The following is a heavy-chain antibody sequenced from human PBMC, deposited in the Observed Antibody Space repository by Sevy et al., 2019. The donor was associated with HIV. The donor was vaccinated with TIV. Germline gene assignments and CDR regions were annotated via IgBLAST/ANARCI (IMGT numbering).Heavy chain of an antibody. Sequence: GWSLRLSCAASGFAFHEYSMSWIRQAPGKGLEWVATLSFGCGKINYADSVKGRFTISRDNSKNSFYLQMDNLRVEDTALYYCAREGCSRPHDYWGQGTRVTVSS. CDR3: AREGCSRPHDY. D-gene: IGHD2-8*01. CDR2: LSFGCGKI. CDR1: GFAFHEYS. V-gene: IGHV3-23*01. J-gene: IGHJ4*02.